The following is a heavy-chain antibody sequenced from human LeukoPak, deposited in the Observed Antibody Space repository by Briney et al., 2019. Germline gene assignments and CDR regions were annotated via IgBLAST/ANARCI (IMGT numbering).Heavy chain of an antibody. CDR1: GGSISSHY. D-gene: IGHD3-22*01. CDR2: IYYSGSS. V-gene: IGHV4-59*11. CDR3: ARLYDSSGYTNWLDP. J-gene: IGHJ5*02. Sequence: PSETLSLTCTVSGGSISSHYWSWIRQPPGKGLEWIGYIYYSGSSKYNPSLKSRDTISVDTSKNQFSLKLSSVTAADTAVYYCARLYDSSGYTNWLDPWGQGTLVTVSS.